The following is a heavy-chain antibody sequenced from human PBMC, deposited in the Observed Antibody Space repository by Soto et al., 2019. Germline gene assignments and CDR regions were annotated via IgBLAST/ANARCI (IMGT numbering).Heavy chain of an antibody. J-gene: IGHJ4*02. Sequence: EVHLLESGGGLVQPGGSLSLSCAASGFTFSNHDMTWVRQAPGKGLEWVSTIGDSGARTYYVDSVRGRFTISRDNSRNTLYLQMNDLRAEDTAVYYCVKYDVSGIPLSDYWGRGTLVTVSS. CDR1: GFTFSNHD. D-gene: IGHD1-1*01. CDR2: IGDSGART. CDR3: VKYDVSGIPLSDY. V-gene: IGHV3-23*01.